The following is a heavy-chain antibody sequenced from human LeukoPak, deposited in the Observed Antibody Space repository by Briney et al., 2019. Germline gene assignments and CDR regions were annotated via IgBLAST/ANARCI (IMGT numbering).Heavy chain of an antibody. V-gene: IGHV1-8*02. Sequence: ASVKVSCKASGYSFSDYAITWVRQVPGQGLEWMGWISPKSADTHLAQKLQGRVTMTRNTSISTAYMELSSLRSEDTAVYYCARGLYSSSWYGATGYWGQGTLVTVSS. CDR1: GYSFSDYA. CDR3: ARGLYSSSWYGATGY. D-gene: IGHD6-13*01. J-gene: IGHJ4*02. CDR2: ISPKSADT.